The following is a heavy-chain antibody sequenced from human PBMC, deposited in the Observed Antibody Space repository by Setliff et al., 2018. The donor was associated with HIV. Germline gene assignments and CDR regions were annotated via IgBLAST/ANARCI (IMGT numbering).Heavy chain of an antibody. CDR3: AKDRYYDSSGSPFDY. D-gene: IGHD3-22*01. Sequence: GGSLRLSCAASGFTFSSYGMHWVRQAPGKGLEWVAFIRYDGSNKYYADSVKGRFTISRDNSKNTLYLQMNSPRAEDTAVYYCAKDRYYDSSGSPFDYWGQGTLVTVS. V-gene: IGHV3-30*02. CDR1: GFTFSSYG. J-gene: IGHJ4*02. CDR2: IRYDGSNK.